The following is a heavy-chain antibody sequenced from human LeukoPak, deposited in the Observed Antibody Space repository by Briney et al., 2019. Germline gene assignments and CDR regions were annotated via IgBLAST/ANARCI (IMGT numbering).Heavy chain of an antibody. J-gene: IGHJ4*02. D-gene: IGHD3-22*01. CDR3: AREVNYYDSSGYYPPFDY. CDR1: GGTFSSYA. V-gene: IGHV1-69*04. Sequence: GSSVKVSCKASGGTFSSYAISWVRQAPGQGLEWMGRIIPILGIANYAQKFQGRVTITADKSTSTAYMELSSLRSEDTAVYYCAREVNYYDSSGYYPPFDYWGQGTLVTVSS. CDR2: IIPILGIA.